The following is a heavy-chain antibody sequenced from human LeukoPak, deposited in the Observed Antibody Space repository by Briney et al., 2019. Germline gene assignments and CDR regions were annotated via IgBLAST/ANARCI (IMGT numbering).Heavy chain of an antibody. Sequence: ASVKVSCKASGYTFIGYYMHWVRQAPGQGLEWMGWINPNSGGTNYAQKFQGRVTMTRDTSISTAYMELSRLRSDDTAVYYCARGYSSSGNWLDPWGQGTLVTVSS. CDR1: GYTFIGYY. J-gene: IGHJ5*02. V-gene: IGHV1-2*02. CDR2: INPNSGGT. CDR3: ARGYSSSGNWLDP. D-gene: IGHD6-6*01.